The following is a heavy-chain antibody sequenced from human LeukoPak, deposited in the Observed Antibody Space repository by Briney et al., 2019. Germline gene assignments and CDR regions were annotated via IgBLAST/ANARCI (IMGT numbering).Heavy chain of an antibody. CDR3: ARGADYGGNQRDGY. V-gene: IGHV1-2*06. J-gene: IGHJ4*02. CDR1: GYSFTDYY. D-gene: IGHD4-23*01. Sequence: GASVKVSCKASGYSFTDYYMHWVRRAPGQGLEWMGRINPNSGGTISAQDFQGRVTMTRDTSINTAYMELYSPRSDDTAVYYCARGADYGGNQRDGYWGQGTLVTVSS. CDR2: INPNSGGT.